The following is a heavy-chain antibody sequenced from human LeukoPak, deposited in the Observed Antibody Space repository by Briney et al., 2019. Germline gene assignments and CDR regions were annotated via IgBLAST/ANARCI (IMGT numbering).Heavy chain of an antibody. J-gene: IGHJ3*02. Sequence: GGSLRLSCAASGFTFSSYSMNWVRQAPGKGLDWVAVMSYDGSNKYFADSVKGRFTISRDNAKNSLYLQMNSLRAEDTAVYYCARVLEYYYDSSGYYFDAFDIWGQGTMVTVSS. CDR1: GFTFSSYS. D-gene: IGHD3-22*01. V-gene: IGHV3-30*03. CDR2: MSYDGSNK. CDR3: ARVLEYYYDSSGYYFDAFDI.